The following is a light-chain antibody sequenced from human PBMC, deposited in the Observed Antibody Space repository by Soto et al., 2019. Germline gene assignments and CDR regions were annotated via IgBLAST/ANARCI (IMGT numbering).Light chain of an antibody. J-gene: IGKJ1*01. CDR2: GAS. V-gene: IGKV3-15*01. CDR3: QQYNNWPPRT. CDR1: QSVSSN. Sequence: ETVMTQSPATLSVSPGDTATLSCRASQSVSSNLAWYQQRPGQAPRLLIYGASTRATGIPARFSGSGSGTEFTLTISSLQSEDFAVYYCQQYNNWPPRTFGQGTKVEIK.